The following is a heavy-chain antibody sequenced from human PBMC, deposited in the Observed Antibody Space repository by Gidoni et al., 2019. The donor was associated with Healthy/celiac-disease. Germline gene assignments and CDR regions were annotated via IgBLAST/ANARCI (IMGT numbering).Heavy chain of an antibody. D-gene: IGHD2-2*01. Sequence: QVQLVESGGGVVQPGRSLRLSCAASGFTFSSYAMPWVRQAPGKGLEWVAVISYDGSNKYYADSVKGRFTISRDNSKNTLYLQMNSLRAEDTAVYYCARDRDIVVVPAAPRAEYFQHWGQGTLVTVSS. J-gene: IGHJ1*01. V-gene: IGHV3-30-3*01. CDR1: GFTFSSYA. CDR3: ARDRDIVVVPAAPRAEYFQH. CDR2: ISYDGSNK.